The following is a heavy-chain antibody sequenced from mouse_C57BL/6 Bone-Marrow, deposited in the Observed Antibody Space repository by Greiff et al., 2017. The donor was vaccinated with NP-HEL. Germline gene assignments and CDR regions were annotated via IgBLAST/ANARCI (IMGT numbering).Heavy chain of an antibody. V-gene: IGHV5-12*01. CDR3: ERQKGYDSPWFAY. Sequence: EVKVVESGGGLVQPGGSLKLSCAASGFTFSDYYMYWVRQTPEKRLEWVAYISNGGGSTYYPDTVKGRFTISRDNATNTLELQRSRLKSEDTAMYYSERQKGYDSPWFAYWGQGTLVTVSA. CDR1: GFTFSDYY. J-gene: IGHJ3*01. D-gene: IGHD2-4*01. CDR2: ISNGGGST.